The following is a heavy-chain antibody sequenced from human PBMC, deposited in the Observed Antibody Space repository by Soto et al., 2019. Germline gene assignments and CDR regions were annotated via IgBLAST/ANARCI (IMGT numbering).Heavy chain of an antibody. V-gene: IGHV4-34*01. D-gene: IGHD6-13*01. Sequence: SETLSLTCAVYGGSFSGYYWSWIRQPPGKGLEWIGEINHSGSTNYNPSLKSRVTISVDTSKNQFSLKLSSVTAADTAVYHCARGPSSGYLIGNWFDHWGQGTLVTVSS. CDR3: ARGPSSGYLIGNWFDH. CDR2: INHSGST. J-gene: IGHJ5*02. CDR1: GGSFSGYY.